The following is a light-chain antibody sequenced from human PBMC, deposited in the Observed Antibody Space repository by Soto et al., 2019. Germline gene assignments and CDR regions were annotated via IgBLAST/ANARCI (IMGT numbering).Light chain of an antibody. J-gene: IGKJ1*01. V-gene: IGKV1-39*01. Sequence: DIQMTQSPSSLSASVGDRVTITCRASQSISSYLNWYQQKPGKAPKLLIYAAFSLQSGVPSTFSGSGSATDFTLTISSLQPEDFATYYCQQSYSTPRTCGQGTKVEIK. CDR2: AAF. CDR3: QQSYSTPRT. CDR1: QSISSY.